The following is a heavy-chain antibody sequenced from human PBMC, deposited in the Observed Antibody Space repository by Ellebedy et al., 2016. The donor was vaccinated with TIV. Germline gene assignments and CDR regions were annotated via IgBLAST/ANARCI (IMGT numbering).Heavy chain of an antibody. J-gene: IGHJ3*02. CDR1: RFTFSSYS. D-gene: IGHD3-16*01. CDR3: ASKGWGDAFDI. Sequence: GGSLRLSXAASRFTFSSYSMNWVRQAPGKGLEWVSSISSSSSYIYYADSVKGRFTISRDNAKNSLYLQMNSLRAEDTAVYYCASKGWGDAFDIWGQGTMVTVSS. V-gene: IGHV3-21*01. CDR2: ISSSSSYI.